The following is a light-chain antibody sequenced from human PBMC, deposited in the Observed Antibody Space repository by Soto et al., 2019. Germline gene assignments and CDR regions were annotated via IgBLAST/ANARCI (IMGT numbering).Light chain of an antibody. CDR1: QSVRSTY. CDR2: GAS. V-gene: IGKV3-20*01. J-gene: IGKJ5*01. CDR3: QYYSSSLSIT. Sequence: EIVLTQSPGILSLSPGERATLSCRASQSVRSTYLAWYQQKPGQAPRLLIHGASSRATGIPDRFSGSGSGTDFKLIISRLEPEEFAVYYCQYYSSSLSITFGQGTRLDIK.